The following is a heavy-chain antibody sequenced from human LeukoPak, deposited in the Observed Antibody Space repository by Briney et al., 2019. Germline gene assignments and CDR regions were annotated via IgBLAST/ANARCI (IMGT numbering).Heavy chain of an antibody. Sequence: NPSETLSLTCTVSGGSISSYYWSWIRQPPGKGLEWIGYIYYSGSTNYNPSLKSRVTISVDTSKNQFSLKLSSVTAADTAVYYCARTYYYDNRWEFLDAFDIWGQGTMVTVSS. J-gene: IGHJ3*02. CDR3: ARTYYYDNRWEFLDAFDI. V-gene: IGHV4-59*01. CDR1: GGSISSYY. D-gene: IGHD3-22*01. CDR2: IYYSGST.